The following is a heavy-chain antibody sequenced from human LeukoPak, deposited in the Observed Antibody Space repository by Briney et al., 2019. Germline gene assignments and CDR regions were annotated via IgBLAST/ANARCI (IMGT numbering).Heavy chain of an antibody. J-gene: IGHJ5*02. CDR2: INHSGST. D-gene: IGHD5-18*01. CDR3: ARGRDTAMVRFDP. V-gene: IGHV4-34*01. Sequence: SETLSLTCAVYGGSFSGYYWSWIRQPPGKGLEWIGEINHSGSTNYNPSLKSRVTISVDTSKNQFSLKLSSVTAADTAVYYCARGRDTAMVRFDPWGQGTLVTVSS. CDR1: GGSFSGYY.